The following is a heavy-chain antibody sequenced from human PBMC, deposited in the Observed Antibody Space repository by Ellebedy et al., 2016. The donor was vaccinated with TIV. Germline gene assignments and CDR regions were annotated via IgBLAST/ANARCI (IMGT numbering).Heavy chain of an antibody. CDR2: IREDGGDK. V-gene: IGHV3-7*03. Sequence: GESLKISCATSGFSFSDYWLAWVRQAPGKGLEWVANIREDGGDKYYLDSVKGRFTISRDDAETTTFLQMNSLRAEDTAVYYCARYCSGGSCLSTGCYYGMDVWGQGTTVTVSS. CDR3: ARYCSGGSCLSTGCYYGMDV. D-gene: IGHD2-15*01. J-gene: IGHJ6*02. CDR1: GFSFSDYW.